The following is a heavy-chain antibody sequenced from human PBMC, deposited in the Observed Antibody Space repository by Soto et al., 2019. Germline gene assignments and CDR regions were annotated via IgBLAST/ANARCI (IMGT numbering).Heavy chain of an antibody. J-gene: IGHJ4*02. CDR3: ARDYGGYYDSSGYYFFDY. V-gene: IGHV3-48*02. Sequence: PGGSLRLSCAASGFTVSSNYMSWVRQAPGKGLEWVSYISSSSSTIYYADSVKGRFTISRDNAKNSLYLQMNSLRDEDTAVYYCARDYGGYYDSSGYYFFDYWGQGTLVTVSS. CDR1: GFTVSSNY. CDR2: ISSSSSTI. D-gene: IGHD3-22*01.